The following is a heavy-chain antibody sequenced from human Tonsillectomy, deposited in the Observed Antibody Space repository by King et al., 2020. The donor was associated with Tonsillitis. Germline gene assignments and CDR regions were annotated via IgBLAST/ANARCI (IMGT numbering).Heavy chain of an antibody. Sequence: TLQESGPVLVKPTETLTLTCTVSGFSLSNARMGVSWIRQPPGKALEWLAHIFSNDEKSYSTSLKSRLTISKDTSKSQVVLTMTNMVPVDTATYYCTRGLGYSYAHFDYWGQGTLVTVSS. J-gene: IGHJ4*02. CDR1: GFSLSNARMG. CDR2: IFSNDEK. CDR3: TRGLGYSYAHFDY. V-gene: IGHV2-26*01. D-gene: IGHD5-18*01.